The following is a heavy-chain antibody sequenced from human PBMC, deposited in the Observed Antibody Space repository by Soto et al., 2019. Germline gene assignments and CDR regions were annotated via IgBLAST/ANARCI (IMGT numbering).Heavy chain of an antibody. V-gene: IGHV1-2*04. CDR1: GYTFTGYY. D-gene: IGHD2-8*01. CDR2: INPNSGGT. J-gene: IGHJ6*02. CDR3: ARGFAFVLMVYATQDYYYGMDV. Sequence: ASVKVSCKASGYTFTGYYMHWVRQAPGQGLEWMGWINPNSGGTNYAQKFQGWVTMTRDTSISTAYMELSRLRSDDTAVYYCARGFAFVLMVYATQDYYYGMDVWGQGTTVTVSS.